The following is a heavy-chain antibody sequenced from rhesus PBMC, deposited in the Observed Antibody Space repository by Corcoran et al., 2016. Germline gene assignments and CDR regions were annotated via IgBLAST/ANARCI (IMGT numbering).Heavy chain of an antibody. V-gene: IGHV4-93*01. J-gene: IGHJ4*01. CDR1: GGSISSSNC. D-gene: IGHD5-36*02. Sequence: QVQLQESGPAVVKPSETLSLTCAVSGGSISSSNCWSWIRQSPGKGLDWIGAIYGSGGSTEYNPSLKSPVTISKDTSKNQFSLKLSSVTTADTAVYYCARGYSYSYWGQGVLVTVSS. CDR2: IYGSGGST. CDR3: ARGYSYSY.